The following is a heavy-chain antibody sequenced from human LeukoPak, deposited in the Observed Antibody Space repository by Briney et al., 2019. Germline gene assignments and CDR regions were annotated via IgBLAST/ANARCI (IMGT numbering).Heavy chain of an antibody. D-gene: IGHD1-26*01. CDR3: ARVPLRGELRD. Sequence: SETLSLXCTVSGGSISSSSYYWGWIRQPPGKGLEWIGSIYYSGSTYYNPSLKSRVTISVDTSKNQFSLKLSSVTAADTAVYYCARVPLRGELRDWGQGTLVTVSS. J-gene: IGHJ4*02. CDR2: IYYSGST. V-gene: IGHV4-39*01. CDR1: GGSISSSSYY.